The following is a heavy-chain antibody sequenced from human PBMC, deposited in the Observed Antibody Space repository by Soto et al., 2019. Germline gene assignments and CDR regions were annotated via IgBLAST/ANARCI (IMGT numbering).Heavy chain of an antibody. Sequence: SETLSLTCAVFGASLGDHYWAWIRQSPDKWLEWIGEVHPSGSTDYNPSLKSRLTLSLDTSKNQFSLKVASVTAADTAVYFCARGKPSGYRFGPRNFFYYGLDVWGPGXTVTVYS. CDR1: GASLGDHY. CDR2: VHPSGST. J-gene: IGHJ6*02. V-gene: IGHV4-34*01. CDR3: ARGKPSGYRFGPRNFFYYGLDV. D-gene: IGHD5-18*01.